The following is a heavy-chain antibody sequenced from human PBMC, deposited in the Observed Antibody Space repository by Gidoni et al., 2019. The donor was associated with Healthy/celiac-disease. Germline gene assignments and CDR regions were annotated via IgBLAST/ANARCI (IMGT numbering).Heavy chain of an antibody. J-gene: IGHJ4*02. V-gene: IGHV4-30-4*01. D-gene: IGHD2-15*01. CDR3: ARAVEMAPYYFDY. CDR1: GGSISSGDYY. Sequence: QVQLQESGPGLVKPSQTLSLTCTVSGGSISSGDYYWSWIRQPPGKGLEWIGYIYYSGSTYYHPSLKSRVTISVDTSKNQFSLKLSSVTAADTAVYYCARAVEMAPYYFDYWGQGTLVTVSS. CDR2: IYYSGST.